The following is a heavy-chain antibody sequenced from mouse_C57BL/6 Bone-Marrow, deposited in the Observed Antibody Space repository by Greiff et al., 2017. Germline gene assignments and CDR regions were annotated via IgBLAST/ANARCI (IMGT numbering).Heavy chain of an antibody. CDR1: GYTFTTYW. V-gene: IGHV1-50*01. CDR2: IDPFDSYT. J-gene: IGHJ3*01. CDR3: ARFEYYGSSYEFAY. D-gene: IGHD1-1*01. Sequence: QVQLQQPGAELVKPGASVKLSCKASGYTFTTYWMQWLKQRPGQGLEWIGEIDPFDSYTNYNQKFKGKATLTVDTSSSTAYMQRSSLTSEDSAVYYGARFEYYGSSYEFAYWGQGTLVTVSA.